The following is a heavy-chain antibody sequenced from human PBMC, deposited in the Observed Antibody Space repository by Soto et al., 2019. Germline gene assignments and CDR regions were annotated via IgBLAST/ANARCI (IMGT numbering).Heavy chain of an antibody. Sequence: ASVKVSCKASGYTFTSYDINWVRQATGQGLEWMRWMNPNSGNTGYAQKFQGRVTMTRNTSISTAYMELSSLRSEDTAVYYCARSDTMVRGVIIGHRGRNKFDPWGQGTLVTVSS. D-gene: IGHD3-10*01. CDR1: GYTFTSYD. V-gene: IGHV1-8*01. CDR2: MNPNSGNT. CDR3: ARSDTMVRGVIIGHRGRNKFDP. J-gene: IGHJ5*02.